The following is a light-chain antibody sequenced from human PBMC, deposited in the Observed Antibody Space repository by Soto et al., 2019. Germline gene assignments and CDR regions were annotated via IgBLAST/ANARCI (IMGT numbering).Light chain of an antibody. CDR2: GAS. CDR3: QQYGSSPWLT. Sequence: EIVLTQSPGTLSLSPGERATLSCRASQSVSSSYLAWYQQKPGQAPRLLIYGASSRATGIPDRFSGSGSGIDFTLTISRLEPEDFAVYYCQQYGSSPWLTFGGGTKVEIK. CDR1: QSVSSSY. J-gene: IGKJ4*01. V-gene: IGKV3-20*01.